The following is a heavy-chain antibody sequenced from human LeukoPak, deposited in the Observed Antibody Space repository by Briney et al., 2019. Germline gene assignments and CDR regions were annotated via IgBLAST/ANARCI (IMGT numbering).Heavy chain of an antibody. J-gene: IGHJ6*02. CDR1: GFTFSSYS. V-gene: IGHV3-21*01. D-gene: IGHD3-10*01. Sequence: GGSLRLSCAASGFTFSSYSMNWVRQAPGKGLEWVSSISSSGSNIYYADSVKGRFTISRDNAKNSLYLQMNSLRAEDTAVYYCARDRGITMVRGVGDDYYYYYGMDVWGQGTTVTVSS. CDR3: ARDRGITMVRGVGDDYYYYYGMDV. CDR2: ISSSGSNI.